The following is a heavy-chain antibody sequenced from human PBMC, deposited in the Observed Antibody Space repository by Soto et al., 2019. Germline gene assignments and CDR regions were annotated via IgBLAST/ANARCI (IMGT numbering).Heavy chain of an antibody. V-gene: IGHV3-30*18. CDR1: GFTFSSYG. CDR2: ISYDGSNK. D-gene: IGHD2-21*02. Sequence: QVQLVESGGGVVQPGRSLRLSCAASGFTFSSYGMHWVRQAPGKGLEWVAVISYDGSNKYYADSVKGRFTISRDNSKNTLDLQMNRLRAEDTAVYYCAKDRGLVVTAIPDYWGQGTLVTVSS. J-gene: IGHJ4*02. CDR3: AKDRGLVVTAIPDY.